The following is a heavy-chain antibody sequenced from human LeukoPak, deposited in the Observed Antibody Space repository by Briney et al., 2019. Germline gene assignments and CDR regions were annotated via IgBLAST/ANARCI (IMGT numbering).Heavy chain of an antibody. CDR3: ARRESPYYFDY. Sequence: SETLSLTCTVSGGSISSSSYYWGWLRQPPGTGLEWVGSMYYSGSTYYNPSLKSRVTISVDTSKNQFSLKLSSVTAADTAVYYCARRESPYYFDYWGQGTLVTVSS. V-gene: IGHV4-39*01. CDR2: MYYSGST. CDR1: GGSISSSSYY. J-gene: IGHJ4*02.